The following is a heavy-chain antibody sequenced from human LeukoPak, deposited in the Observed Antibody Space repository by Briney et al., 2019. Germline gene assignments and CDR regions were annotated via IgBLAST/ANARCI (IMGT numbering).Heavy chain of an antibody. D-gene: IGHD4-23*01. CDR2: IIPIFGTP. CDR3: ARGWLAESMVVTPYNY. Sequence: ASVKVSCKASGGSFSSYAINWVRQAPGQGLEWMGGIIPIFGTPNYAQKFQDRVTITAVESMGTVYMELSSLRSEDTAVYYCARGWLAESMVVTPYNYWGQGTLVTVSS. J-gene: IGHJ4*02. V-gene: IGHV1-69*13. CDR1: GGSFSSYA.